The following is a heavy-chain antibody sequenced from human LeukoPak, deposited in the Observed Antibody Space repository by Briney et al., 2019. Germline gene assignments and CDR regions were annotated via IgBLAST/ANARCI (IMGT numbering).Heavy chain of an antibody. V-gene: IGHV3-23*01. CDR3: AKGSRSSWFSLPFDY. CDR1: GVTFSSYA. CDR2: ISGSGGST. Sequence: GGSLRLSCAASGVTFSSYAMSWVRQAPGQGLEWVSAISGSGGSTYYADSVKGRFTISRDNSKNTLYLQMNSLRAEDTAVYYCAKGSRSSWFSLPFDYWGQGTLVTVSS. J-gene: IGHJ4*02. D-gene: IGHD6-13*01.